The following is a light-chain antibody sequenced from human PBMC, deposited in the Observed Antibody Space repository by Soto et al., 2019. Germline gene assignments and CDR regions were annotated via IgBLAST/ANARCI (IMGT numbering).Light chain of an antibody. J-gene: IGKJ1*01. CDR3: QPCITYPWT. V-gene: IGKV1-5*03. CDR2: RAS. CDR1: QNIYMY. Sequence: DIQMTQSPATLSASAGDRVTITCRASQNIYMYLAWYQQKPGQAPSLLIYRASSLQSVVPASFSGSGSGTESTLISSSLQADDFANYYCQPCITYPWTFGQGTKVDIK.